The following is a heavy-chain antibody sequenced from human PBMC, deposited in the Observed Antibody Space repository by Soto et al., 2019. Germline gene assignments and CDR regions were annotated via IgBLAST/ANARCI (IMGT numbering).Heavy chain of an antibody. CDR1: GYTFTSYY. V-gene: IGHV1-46*01. CDR2: INPSGGST. Sequence: ASVKVSCKASGYTFTSYYMHCVRQAPGQGLEWMGIINPSGGSTSYAQKFQGRVTMTRDTSTSTVYMELSSLRSEDTAVYYCARASSYYDSSGPFDYWGQGTLVTVSS. J-gene: IGHJ4*02. D-gene: IGHD3-22*01. CDR3: ARASSYYDSSGPFDY.